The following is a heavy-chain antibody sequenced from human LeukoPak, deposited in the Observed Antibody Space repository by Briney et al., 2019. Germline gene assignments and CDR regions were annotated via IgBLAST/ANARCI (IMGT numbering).Heavy chain of an antibody. J-gene: IGHJ4*02. V-gene: IGHV3-30*02. CDR3: AKPLTTVTHGDY. Sequence: PGWSLRLSCAASGFTFSSYGMHWVRQAPGKGLEWVAFIRYDGSNKYYADSVKGRFTISRDNSKNTLYLQMNSLRAEDTAVYYCAKPLTTVTHGDYWGQGTLVTVSS. D-gene: IGHD4-17*01. CDR1: GFTFSSYG. CDR2: IRYDGSNK.